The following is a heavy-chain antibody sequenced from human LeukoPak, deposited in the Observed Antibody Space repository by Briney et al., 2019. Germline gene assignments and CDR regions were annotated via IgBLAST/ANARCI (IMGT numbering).Heavy chain of an antibody. CDR2: INHSGST. Sequence: SETLSLTCAVYGGSFSGYYWSWIRQPPGKGLEWIGEINHSGSTNYNPSLKSRVTISVDTSKNQFSLQLSSVTPEDTAVYYCAGSASFFDYWGQGTLVTVSS. CDR3: AGSASFFDY. CDR1: GGSFSGYY. J-gene: IGHJ4*02. V-gene: IGHV4-34*01. D-gene: IGHD6-19*01.